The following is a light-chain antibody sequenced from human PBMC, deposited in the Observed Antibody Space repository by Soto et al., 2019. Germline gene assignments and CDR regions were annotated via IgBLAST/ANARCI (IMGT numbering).Light chain of an antibody. CDR2: GAS. CDR3: LQYAKWPRT. V-gene: IGKV3-15*01. Sequence: EIVMTQSPATLSVSPGERATLSCRASQSVSSNLAWYQQKPGQAPRLVIHGASNRATGFPARFSGSGSGTEFTLSISSVQPEDFALYYCLQYAKWPRTVGQGTKVEIK. CDR1: QSVSSN. J-gene: IGKJ1*01.